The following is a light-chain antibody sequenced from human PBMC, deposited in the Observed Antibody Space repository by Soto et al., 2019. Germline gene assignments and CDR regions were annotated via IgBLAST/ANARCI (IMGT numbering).Light chain of an antibody. Sequence: QSVLTQPPSVSAAPGQKVTISCSGSSSNIGNNYVSWYQQLPGTAPKLLIYDNNKRPSGIPDRFSGSKSGTSATLGITGLQTGDEVDYYCGTWDRSLSAYVFGTGTKLTV. CDR2: DNN. CDR1: SSNIGNNY. CDR3: GTWDRSLSAYV. V-gene: IGLV1-51*01. J-gene: IGLJ1*01.